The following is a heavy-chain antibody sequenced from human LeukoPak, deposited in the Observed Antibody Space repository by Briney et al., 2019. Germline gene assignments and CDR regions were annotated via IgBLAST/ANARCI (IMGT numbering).Heavy chain of an antibody. V-gene: IGHV3-48*03. D-gene: IGHD6-19*01. CDR2: ISDSDNTI. Sequence: GGSLRLSCEASGFTFSSYEMNWVRQAPGKRLEWVSYISDSDNTIYYADSVKGRFTISRDNAKSSLYLQMNSLRAEDTALYYCARDRGTRGWYYDAFDIWGQGTMVTVSS. CDR3: ARDRGTRGWYYDAFDI. J-gene: IGHJ3*02. CDR1: GFTFSSYE.